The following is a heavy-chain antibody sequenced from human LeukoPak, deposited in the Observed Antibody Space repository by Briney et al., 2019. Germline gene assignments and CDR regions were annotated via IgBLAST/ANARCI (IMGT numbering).Heavy chain of an antibody. D-gene: IGHD3-9*01. V-gene: IGHV3-21*01. CDR1: GFTFSNAW. CDR2: ISSSSSYI. Sequence: PGGSLRLSRAASGFTFSNAWMSWVRQAPGKGLEWVSSISSSSSYIYYADSVKGRFTISRDNSKNTLSLQMNSLRAEDTAVYYCARDLRETGHRDWGQGTLVIVSS. CDR3: ARDLRETGHRD. J-gene: IGHJ4*02.